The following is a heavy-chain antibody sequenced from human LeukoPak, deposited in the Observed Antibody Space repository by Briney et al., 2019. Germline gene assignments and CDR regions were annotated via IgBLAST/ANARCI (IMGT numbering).Heavy chain of an antibody. J-gene: IGHJ4*02. D-gene: IGHD2-15*01. Sequence: GGSLRLSCAASGFTFSSYAMSLVRQAPGKGLEWVSASSGSGGSTYYADSVKDRFTISRDNSKNTLYLQMNSLRAEDTAVYYCAKESLSSPYYFDYWGQGTLVTVSS. CDR2: SSGSGGST. CDR1: GFTFSSYA. V-gene: IGHV3-23*01. CDR3: AKESLSSPYYFDY.